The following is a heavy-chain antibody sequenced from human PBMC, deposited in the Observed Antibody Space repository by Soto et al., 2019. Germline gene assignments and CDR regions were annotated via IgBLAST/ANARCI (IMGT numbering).Heavy chain of an antibody. CDR2: ISSSSSYT. CDR3: ARPSSFFDSYYFAY. Sequence: QVQLVESGGGLVKPGGSLRLSCAASGFTFSDYYMSWIRQAPAKGLEWVSYISSSSSYTNYADSVKGRFTISRDNAKNSVYLQMNSLRAEDTAVYYCARPSSFFDSYYFAYWGQGTLVTVSS. D-gene: IGHD3-9*01. CDR1: GFTFSDYY. V-gene: IGHV3-11*05. J-gene: IGHJ4*02.